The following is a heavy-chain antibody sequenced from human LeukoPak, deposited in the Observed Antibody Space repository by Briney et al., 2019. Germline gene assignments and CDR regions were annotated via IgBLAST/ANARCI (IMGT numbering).Heavy chain of an antibody. D-gene: IGHD6-13*01. V-gene: IGHV3-73*01. CDR1: GFTFSGSA. J-gene: IGHJ5*02. Sequence: GGSLRLSCAASGFTFSGSAMHWVRQASGKGLEWVGRIRSKANSYATAYAASVRGRFTISRDDSKNTAYLQMNSLKTEDTAVYYCMLGPSSSWSLYNNWFDPWGQGTLVTVSS. CDR3: MLGPSSSWSLYNNWFDP. CDR2: IRSKANSYAT.